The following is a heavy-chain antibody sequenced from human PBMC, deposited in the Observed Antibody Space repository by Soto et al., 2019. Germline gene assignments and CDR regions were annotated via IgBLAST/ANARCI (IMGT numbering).Heavy chain of an antibody. V-gene: IGHV1-3*01. D-gene: IGHD6-19*01. CDR3: ARGGYSSGWPDY. CDR1: GYTFTIYG. Sequence: QVQLLQSGTEAKKPGASVKVSCKASGYTFTIYGIHWVRQAPGQRLEWMGWINAANGKTKYSQKFHGRVTFTRDASAETAYMEMTSLTSENTAVYYWARGGYSSGWPDYWGQGTLVTVSA. CDR2: INAANGKT. J-gene: IGHJ4*02.